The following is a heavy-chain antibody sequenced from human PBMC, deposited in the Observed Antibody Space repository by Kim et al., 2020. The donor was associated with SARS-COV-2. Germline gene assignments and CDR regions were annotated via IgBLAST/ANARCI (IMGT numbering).Heavy chain of an antibody. CDR1: GYSFAHYY. J-gene: IGHJ4*02. Sequence: GESLKISCEVSGYSFAHYYVAWLRQLPGEGLQCMGFIYPGDSETRYSPSFQGQVTISADKSINTAYLQWSSLKASDSAMYYCARRAHSGTSSYLFDYWGQ. CDR2: IYPGDSET. CDR3: ARRAHSGTSSYLFDY. V-gene: IGHV5-51*01. D-gene: IGHD1-26*01.